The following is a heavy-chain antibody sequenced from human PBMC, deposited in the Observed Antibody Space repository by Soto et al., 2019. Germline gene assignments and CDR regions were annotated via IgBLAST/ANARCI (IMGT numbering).Heavy chain of an antibody. Sequence: QVQLVQSGAEVREPGSSVKVSCKASGDSFSNFAISWVRQAPGQGLEWMGGITPVFRRPNYAQNFKGRVSITADESTGTAFMGLTSLRSEYTAVYYCATKSCRGGSCYSWRFDNWGQGTLITVSS. CDR1: GDSFSNFA. V-gene: IGHV1-69*01. D-gene: IGHD2-15*01. J-gene: IGHJ5*02. CDR3: ATKSCRGGSCYSWRFDN. CDR2: ITPVFRRP.